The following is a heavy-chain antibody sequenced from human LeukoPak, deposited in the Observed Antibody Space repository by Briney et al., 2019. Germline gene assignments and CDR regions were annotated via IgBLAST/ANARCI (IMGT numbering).Heavy chain of an antibody. CDR3: TRLVGVRFAFDI. V-gene: IGHV3-73*01. J-gene: IGHJ3*02. CDR2: IKNKANSYAT. Sequence: GGSLRLSCAASGFTLSGSAMHWVRQASGKGLEWVGRIKNKANSYATAYAASVKGRFTISRDDSKNTAYLQMNSLNTEDTAVYYCTRLVGVRFAFDIWGQGTMVTVSS. CDR1: GFTLSGSA. D-gene: IGHD3-16*01.